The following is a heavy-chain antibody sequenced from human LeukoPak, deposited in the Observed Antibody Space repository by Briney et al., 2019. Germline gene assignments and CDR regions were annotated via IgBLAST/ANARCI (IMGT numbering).Heavy chain of an antibody. J-gene: IGHJ4*02. CDR2: ISAYNGNT. V-gene: IGHV1-18*01. CDR3: ARGSYVSGSYYDV. Sequence: ASVKVSCKASGYTFTNYGINWVRHAPGQGLEWMGWISAYNGNTNYAQKLQARVTMTTDTSTSTAYMELRSLRSDDTAVYYCARGSYVSGSYYDVWGQGTLVTVSS. CDR1: GYTFTNYG. D-gene: IGHD3-10*01.